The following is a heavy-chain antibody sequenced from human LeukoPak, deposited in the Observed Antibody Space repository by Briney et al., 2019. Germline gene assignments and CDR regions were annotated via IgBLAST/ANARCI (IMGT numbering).Heavy chain of an antibody. CDR2: INPNSGGT. CDR1: GYTFTGYL. D-gene: IGHD6-19*01. J-gene: IGHJ4*02. V-gene: IGHV1-2*02. Sequence: SSVPVSCKASGYTFTGYLMHWVGQAPGQGLEGVGWINPNSGGTNYAQKFQGRVTMTRDTSISTAYIELYRLKSDDTAVYYCARVAITVAGRLDQRLGMRYYFDYWGQGTLVTVSS. CDR3: ARVAITVAGRLDQRLGMRYYFDY.